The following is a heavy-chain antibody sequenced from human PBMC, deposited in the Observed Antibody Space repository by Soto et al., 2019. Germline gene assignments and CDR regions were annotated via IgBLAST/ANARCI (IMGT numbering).Heavy chain of an antibody. D-gene: IGHD5-12*01. CDR1: GFTFSSYA. J-gene: IGHJ4*02. CDR3: VKSRGGNNFDFFD. Sequence: GGSLRLSCSASGFTFSSYAMHWVRQAPGKGLEYVSGVRGNGDPPFYADSVKGRFATSRDNSKNTLYLQMSSLSADDTAVYYCVKSRGGNNFDFFDWGQGALVTVSS. CDR2: VRGNGDPP. V-gene: IGHV3-64D*06.